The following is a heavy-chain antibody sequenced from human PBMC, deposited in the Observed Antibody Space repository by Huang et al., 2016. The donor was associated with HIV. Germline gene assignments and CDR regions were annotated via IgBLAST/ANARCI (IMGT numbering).Heavy chain of an antibody. Sequence: QVQLQQWGAGLLKPSETLSLTCAVYGGSFSGHYWSWIRQSPGKGQEWIGEINHSGSTNYNPSLKSRLTISVDTSKNQFSLKLSSVTAADTAVYYCARERMMSWLDDHDAFDIWGQGTMVTVSS. CDR3: ARERMMSWLDDHDAFDI. CDR2: INHSGST. J-gene: IGHJ3*02. V-gene: IGHV4-34*01. D-gene: IGHD1-1*01. CDR1: GGSFSGHY.